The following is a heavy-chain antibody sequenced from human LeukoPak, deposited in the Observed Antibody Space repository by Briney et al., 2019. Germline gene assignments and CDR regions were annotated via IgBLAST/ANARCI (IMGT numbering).Heavy chain of an antibody. CDR2: IKLDGSTK. CDR3: ARGDSSSGWWFEP. Sequence: GGSLRLFCAASGFLFRSNWMSWVRQAAGKGLEGVANIKLDGSTKYYVGSGKGRFTIYRDNAKNSPYLEMNSLRDEDTAVYYCARGDSSSGWWFEPWGQGDRVTVSS. J-gene: IGHJ5*02. CDR1: GFLFRSNW. V-gene: IGHV3-7*01. D-gene: IGHD6-13*01.